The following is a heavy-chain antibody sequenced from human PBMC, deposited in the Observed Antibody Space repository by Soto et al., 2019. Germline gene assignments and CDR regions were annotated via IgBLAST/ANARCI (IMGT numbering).Heavy chain of an antibody. J-gene: IGHJ4*02. V-gene: IGHV3-30*18. CDR1: GFTFSSYG. Sequence: QVQLVESGGGVVQPGRSLRLSCAASGFTFSSYGMHWVRQAPGKGLEWVAVISYDGSNKYYADSVKGRFTISRDNSKNTLYLQMNSLRAEDTAVYYCAKASVGVGQLVDEYFDYWGQGTLVTVSS. CDR2: ISYDGSNK. D-gene: IGHD6-13*01. CDR3: AKASVGVGQLVDEYFDY.